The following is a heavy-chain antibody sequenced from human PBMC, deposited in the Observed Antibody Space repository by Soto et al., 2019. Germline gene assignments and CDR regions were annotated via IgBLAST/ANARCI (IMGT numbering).Heavy chain of an antibody. D-gene: IGHD6-13*01. V-gene: IGHV4-61*08. CDR2: IYYSGST. Sequence: SETLSLTCAVSGGSISNGGYYWSWIRQPPGKGLEWIGYIYYSGSTNYNPSLKSRVTISVDTSKNQFSLKLSSVTAADTAVYYCARGDSSSWYGWFDPWGQGTLVTVPQ. CDR1: GGSISNGGYY. CDR3: ARGDSSSWYGWFDP. J-gene: IGHJ5*02.